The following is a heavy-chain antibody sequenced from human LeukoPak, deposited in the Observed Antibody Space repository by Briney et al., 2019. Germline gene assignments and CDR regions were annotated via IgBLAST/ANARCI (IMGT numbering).Heavy chain of an antibody. V-gene: IGHV4-39*07. CDR3: ARVGSGIAAAGKPDY. D-gene: IGHD6-13*01. J-gene: IGHJ4*02. Sequence: PSETLSLTCTVSGGSISSSSYYWGWIRQPPGKGLEWIGSIYYSGSTYYNPSVKSRVTISVDTSKNQFSLKLSSVTAADTAVYYCARVGSGIAAAGKPDYWGQGTLVTVSS. CDR1: GGSISSSSYY. CDR2: IYYSGST.